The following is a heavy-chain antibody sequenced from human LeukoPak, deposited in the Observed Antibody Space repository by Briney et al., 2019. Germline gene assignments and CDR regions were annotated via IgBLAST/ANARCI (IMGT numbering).Heavy chain of an antibody. Sequence: SETLSLTCAVSGGSISSYYWSWIRQPPGKGLEWIGYIYYSGSTNYNPSLKSRVTISVDTSKNQFSLKLSSVTAADTAVYYCARGLPDKGFDPWGQGTLVTVSS. V-gene: IGHV4-59*01. CDR3: ARGLPDKGFDP. CDR1: GGSISSYY. D-gene: IGHD4-11*01. J-gene: IGHJ5*02. CDR2: IYYSGST.